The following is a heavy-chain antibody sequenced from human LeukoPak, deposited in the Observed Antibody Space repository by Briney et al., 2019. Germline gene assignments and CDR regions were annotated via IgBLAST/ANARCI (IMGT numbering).Heavy chain of an antibody. CDR3: ARVDCSSTSCDRYFDY. CDR1: GGSISSYY. V-gene: IGHV4-4*07. Sequence: MPSETLSLTCTVSGGSISSYYWSWIRQPAGKGLEWIGRIYTSGSTNYNPSLKSRVTMSVDTSKNQFSLKLSSVTAADTAVYYCARVDCSSTSCDRYFDYWGQGTLVTVSS. J-gene: IGHJ4*02. CDR2: IYTSGST. D-gene: IGHD2-2*02.